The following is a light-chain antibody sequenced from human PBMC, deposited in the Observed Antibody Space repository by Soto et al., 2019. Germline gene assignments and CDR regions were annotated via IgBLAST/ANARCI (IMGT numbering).Light chain of an antibody. J-gene: IGLJ3*02. CDR2: EGT. CDR1: SSDIGSYNL. Sequence: QSVLTQPASVSGSPGQSITISCTGTSSDIGSYNLVSWYQLHPGKAPKLIIYEGTKRPSGVSNRFSGSKSGNTASLTISGLQAEDETDYHCCSYAGPRGVLFGGGTQLTVL. CDR3: CSYAGPRGVL. V-gene: IGLV2-23*01.